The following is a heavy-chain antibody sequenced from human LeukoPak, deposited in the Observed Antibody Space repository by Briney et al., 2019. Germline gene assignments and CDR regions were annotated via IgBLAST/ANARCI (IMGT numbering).Heavy chain of an antibody. J-gene: IGHJ5*02. D-gene: IGHD2-2*01. CDR1: GFTCSSYA. CDR3: AGTCLKYCSSTSWFDP. CDR2: ISGSGGST. Sequence: PGGSLRLSCAASGFTCSSYAMSWVRQAPGKGLEWVSAISGSGGSTYYADSVKGRFTISRDNSKNTLYLQMNSLRAEDTAVYYCAGTCLKYCSSTSWFDPWGQGTLVTVSS. V-gene: IGHV3-23*01.